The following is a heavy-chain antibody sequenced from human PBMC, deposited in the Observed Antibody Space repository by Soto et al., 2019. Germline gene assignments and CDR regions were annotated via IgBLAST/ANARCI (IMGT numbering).Heavy chain of an antibody. Sequence: SETRSLTCAVYGGSFSGYYWSWILQPPGKGLEWIGEFHQSGSTNYNPSLKSRVTISVDTSKNQFSLKLSSVTAADTAVYYCARGRVYCSSTSSYGRGTARNDAFDIWGQGTMVT. J-gene: IGHJ3*02. CDR1: GGSFSGYY. D-gene: IGHD2-2*01. CDR3: ARGRVYCSSTSSYGRGTARNDAFDI. CDR2: FHQSGST. V-gene: IGHV4-34*01.